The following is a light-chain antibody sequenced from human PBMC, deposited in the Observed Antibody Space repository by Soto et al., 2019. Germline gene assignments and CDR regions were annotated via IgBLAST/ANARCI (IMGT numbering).Light chain of an antibody. V-gene: IGLV2-23*02. CDR1: SSDIGAYNY. Sequence: QSALTQPASVSGSPGQSITISCTGTSSDIGAYNYVSWYQQHPGKAPKLLIYEVSKRPSGVSTRFSGSKSANTASLTISGLQAEDEADYYCCSYVGSSTVVFGGGTKLSVL. CDR2: EVS. CDR3: CSYVGSSTVV. J-gene: IGLJ2*01.